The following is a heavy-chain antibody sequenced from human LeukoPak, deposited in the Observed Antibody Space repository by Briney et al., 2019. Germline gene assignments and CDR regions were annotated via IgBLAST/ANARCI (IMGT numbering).Heavy chain of an antibody. CDR3: ARDRLAATGLFDY. J-gene: IGHJ4*02. CDR1: GFSFGDYG. V-gene: IGHV3-20*04. D-gene: IGHD6-13*01. CDR2: INWDGGSA. Sequence: GGSLRLSCAASGFSFGDYGMSWVRQAPGKGLEWVSGINWDGGSAAYADSVKGRFTISRDNAKNSLYLQMNSLRTEDTAFYYCARDRLAATGLFDYWGQGTLVTVSS.